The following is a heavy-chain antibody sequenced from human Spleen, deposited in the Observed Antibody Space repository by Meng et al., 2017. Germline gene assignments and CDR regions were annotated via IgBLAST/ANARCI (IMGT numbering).Heavy chain of an antibody. J-gene: IGHJ4*02. CDR2: IDPKTGDT. V-gene: IGHV1-2*06. CDR1: GYNFPDYY. CDR3: ARDEDISAAGKLFGDY. D-gene: IGHD6-25*01. Sequence: QVQLVQPGDEVKKPGASVKVSCKPSGYNFPDYYIHWVRRAPGQGLEWMGRIDPKTGDTHYALKFQGRVTMTGDTSISTAYMELSGLRSDDTAMYYCARDEDISAAGKLFGDYWGQGTLVTVSS.